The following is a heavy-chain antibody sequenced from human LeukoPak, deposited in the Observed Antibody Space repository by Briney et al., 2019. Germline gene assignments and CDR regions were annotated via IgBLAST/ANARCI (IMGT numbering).Heavy chain of an antibody. CDR1: GFTFSDYY. V-gene: IGHV3-11*04. J-gene: IGHJ5*02. D-gene: IGHD3-10*01. Sequence: GGSLRLSCAASGFTFSDYYMSWVRQAPGKGLEWVSYISSSGSTIYYADSVKGRFTISRDNAKTSLYLQMNSLRAEDTAVYYCAREGGRGVIIRPNYPTFDPWGQGTLVTVSS. CDR2: ISSSGSTI. CDR3: AREGGRGVIIRPNYPTFDP.